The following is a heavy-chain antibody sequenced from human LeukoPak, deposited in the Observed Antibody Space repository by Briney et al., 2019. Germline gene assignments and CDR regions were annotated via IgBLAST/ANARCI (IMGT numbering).Heavy chain of an antibody. J-gene: IGHJ6*03. V-gene: IGHV4-4*07. CDR1: GGSISSYY. CDR2: IYTSGST. D-gene: IGHD3-3*01. Sequence: SETLPLTCTVSGGSISSYYWSWIRQPAGKGLEWIGRIYTSGSTNYNPSLKSRVTMSVDTSKNQFSLKLSSVTAADTAVYYCARGRGGTIFGVVLGYMDVWGKGTTVTVSS. CDR3: ARGRGGTIFGVVLGYMDV.